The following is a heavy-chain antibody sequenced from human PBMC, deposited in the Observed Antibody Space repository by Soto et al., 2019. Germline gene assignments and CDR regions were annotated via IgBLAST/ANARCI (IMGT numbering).Heavy chain of an antibody. CDR1: GGSIRSSSYS. V-gene: IGHV4-39*01. CDR3: ASQWTYYYYYMDV. D-gene: IGHD5-12*01. J-gene: IGHJ6*03. Sequence: SETLSLTCTVSGGSIRSSSYSWGCIRHPPGKGLEWIGSIYYSGSTYYNPSLKSRVTISVDTSKNQFSLKLSSVTAADTAVYYCASQWTYYYYYMDVWGKGTTVTVSS. CDR2: IYYSGST.